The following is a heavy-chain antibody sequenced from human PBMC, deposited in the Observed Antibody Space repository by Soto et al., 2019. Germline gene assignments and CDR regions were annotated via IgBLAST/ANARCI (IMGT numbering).Heavy chain of an antibody. D-gene: IGHD1-7*01. Sequence: QVQLGQTGAEVKKPVSSVKVSCKASGGTFSSYAISWVRQAPGQGLEWMGGIIPIFGTANYAQKFQGRVTITADEPTRTAYMELRSLRSEETAVDYCATSNWNYGGGTAFDYWGQGPLVTVSS. J-gene: IGHJ4*02. CDR2: IIPIFGTA. CDR1: GGTFSSYA. V-gene: IGHV1-69*01. CDR3: ATSNWNYGGGTAFDY.